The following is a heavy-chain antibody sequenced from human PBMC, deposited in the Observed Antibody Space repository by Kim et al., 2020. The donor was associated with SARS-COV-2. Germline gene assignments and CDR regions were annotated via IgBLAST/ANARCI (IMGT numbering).Heavy chain of an antibody. CDR3: ARVEDGVYSYGSHFDY. V-gene: IGHV4-31*03. D-gene: IGHD5-18*01. Sequence: SETLSLTCTVSGGSISSGGYYWSWIRQHPGKGLEWIGYIYYSGSTYYNPSLKSRVTISVDTSKNQFSLKLSSVTAADTAVYYCARVEDGVYSYGSHFDYWGQGTLVTVSS. CDR2: IYYSGST. CDR1: GGSISSGGYY. J-gene: IGHJ4*02.